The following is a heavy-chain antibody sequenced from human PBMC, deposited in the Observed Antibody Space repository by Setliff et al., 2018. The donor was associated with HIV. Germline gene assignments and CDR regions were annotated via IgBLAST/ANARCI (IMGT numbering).Heavy chain of an antibody. CDR3: AYSGRQLRGPYFDF. CDR1: GLSLSTSGVG. D-gene: IGHD1-1*01. Sequence: SGPTLVNPTQTLTLTCTFSGLSLSTSGVGVGWIRQSPGKALEWLAFIYWNNNKHYSTSLKSRLTVTKDTSKNRVVFTMTNMDPVDTATYYCAYSGRQLRGPYFDFWGQGTPVSVSS. CDR2: IYWNNNK. V-gene: IGHV2-5*01. J-gene: IGHJ4*02.